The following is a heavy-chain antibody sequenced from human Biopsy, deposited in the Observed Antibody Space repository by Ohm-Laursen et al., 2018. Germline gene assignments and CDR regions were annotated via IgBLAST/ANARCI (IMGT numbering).Heavy chain of an antibody. D-gene: IGHD3-16*01. Sequence: GASVKVSCKGSGYIFTSFGVSWVRQAPGHGLEWMGWVSTYNGNTEYGQKFQGRVTMTTDTSANTAYMELRSLRSDDTAVYFCARVREGGLLDYWGQGILVTVSS. CDR3: ARVREGGLLDY. CDR1: GYIFTSFG. CDR2: VSTYNGNT. V-gene: IGHV1-18*01. J-gene: IGHJ4*02.